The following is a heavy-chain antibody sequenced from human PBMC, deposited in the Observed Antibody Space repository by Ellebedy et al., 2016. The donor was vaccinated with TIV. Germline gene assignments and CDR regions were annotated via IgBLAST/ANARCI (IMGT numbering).Heavy chain of an antibody. J-gene: IGHJ1*01. V-gene: IGHV3-49*03. CDR2: IRSKAYGGTT. D-gene: IGHD2-15*01. Sequence: GESLKISCTASGFTFGDYAMSWFRQAPGKGLEWVGFIRSKAYGGTTEYAASVKGRFTISRDDSKSIAYLQMNSLKTEDTAVYYCTRAVVVVGSGPGGSAWLQHWGQGTLVTVSS. CDR3: TRAVVVVGSGPGGSAWLQH. CDR1: GFTFGDYA.